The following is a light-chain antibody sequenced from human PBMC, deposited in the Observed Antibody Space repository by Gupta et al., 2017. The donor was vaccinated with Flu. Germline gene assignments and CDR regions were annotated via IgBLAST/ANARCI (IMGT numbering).Light chain of an antibody. CDR3: KQRKHCPWA. CDR1: YGRGYSDGNNV. Sequence: VALGTPASICCRTSYGRGYSDGNNVLDWFQQRPGQAPRRLIYMDSHRDSGVPDSFSGSGSGTDFTLKSSSGEAEDVGVYSCKQRKHCPWAFGQGTNVENK. J-gene: IGKJ1*01. V-gene: IGKV2-30*01. CDR2: MDS.